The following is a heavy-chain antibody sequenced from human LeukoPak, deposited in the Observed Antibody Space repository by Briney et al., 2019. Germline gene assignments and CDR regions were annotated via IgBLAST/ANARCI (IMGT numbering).Heavy chain of an antibody. J-gene: IGHJ4*02. CDR3: ARDSVETGYYKGGHDY. Sequence: ASVKVSCKASGYTFTSYYMHWVRQAPGQGLEWMGIINPSGGSTSYAQKFQGRVTMTRDTSTSTVYMELSSLRSEDTAVYYCARDSVETGYYKGGHDYWGQGTLVTVSS. CDR1: GYTFTSYY. D-gene: IGHD3-9*01. CDR2: INPSGGST. V-gene: IGHV1-46*01.